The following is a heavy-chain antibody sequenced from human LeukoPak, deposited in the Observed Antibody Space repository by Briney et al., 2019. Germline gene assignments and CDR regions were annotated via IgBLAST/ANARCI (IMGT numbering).Heavy chain of an antibody. CDR1: GFTFSSYG. V-gene: IGHV3-23*01. D-gene: IGHD3-10*01. Sequence: PGGSLRLSCSASGFTFSSYGMTWVRQVPGKGLDWVSAISGSGGSTYYADSVKGRFTISRDSSKNSLYLQMNSLRAEDTAVYYCAKDSQRNYYGSGSYYDYWGQGTLVTVSS. CDR3: AKDSQRNYYGSGSYYDY. CDR2: ISGSGGST. J-gene: IGHJ4*02.